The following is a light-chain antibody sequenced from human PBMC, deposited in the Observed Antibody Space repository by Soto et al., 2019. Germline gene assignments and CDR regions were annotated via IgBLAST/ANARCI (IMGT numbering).Light chain of an antibody. J-gene: IGKJ5*01. CDR1: QSVGSY. CDR3: QQYGSSPPIT. Sequence: EIVLIQSPATLSLSPGERAPLSCRASQSVGSYLAWYQHKPGQAPRLLIYGASSRATGIPDRFSGSGSGTDFTLTISRLEPEDFAVYYCQQYGSSPPITFGQGTRLEI. CDR2: GAS. V-gene: IGKV3-20*01.